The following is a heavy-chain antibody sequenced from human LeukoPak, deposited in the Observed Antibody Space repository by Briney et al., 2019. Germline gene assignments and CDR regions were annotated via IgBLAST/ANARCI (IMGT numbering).Heavy chain of an antibody. Sequence: GASVKVSCKASGYTFTRYGISWVRQAPGQGLAWMGWISAYNGNTNYAQKLQGRVTMTTDTSTSTAYMELRSLRSDDTAVYYCARANNLNYDFWSGYYYWGQGTLVTVSS. V-gene: IGHV1-18*01. J-gene: IGHJ4*02. D-gene: IGHD3-3*01. CDR1: GYTFTRYG. CDR3: ARANNLNYDFWSGYYY. CDR2: ISAYNGNT.